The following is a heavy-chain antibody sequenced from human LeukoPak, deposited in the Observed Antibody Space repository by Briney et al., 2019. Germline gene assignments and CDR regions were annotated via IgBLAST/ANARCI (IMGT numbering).Heavy chain of an antibody. CDR3: ARELPTWFGELLYSN. CDR1: GYTFTSYD. D-gene: IGHD3-10*01. Sequence: ASVKVSCKASGYTFTSYDINWVRRATGQGLEWMGWMNPNSGNTGYAQKFQGRVTMTRNTSISTAYMELSSLRSEDTAVYYCARELPTWFGELLYSNWGQGTLVAVSS. J-gene: IGHJ4*02. CDR2: MNPNSGNT. V-gene: IGHV1-8*01.